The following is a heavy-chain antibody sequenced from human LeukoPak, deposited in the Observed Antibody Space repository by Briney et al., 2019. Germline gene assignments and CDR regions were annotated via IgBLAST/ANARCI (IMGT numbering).Heavy chain of an antibody. CDR2: ISAYNGYT. CDR3: ARDRFGGVFPCDY. J-gene: IGHJ4*02. V-gene: IGHV1-18*01. CDR1: GYTFTNYG. D-gene: IGHD3-16*01. Sequence: ASVKVSCKASGYTFTNYGVSWVRQAPGQGLEWMGWISAYNGYTNYAQKFQFRVTMTTDTSTSTAYMELRSLRSDDTAVYYCARDRFGGVFPCDYWGQGTLVTVSS.